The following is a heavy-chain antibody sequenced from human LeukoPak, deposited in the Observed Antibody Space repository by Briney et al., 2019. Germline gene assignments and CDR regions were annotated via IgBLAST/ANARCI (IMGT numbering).Heavy chain of an antibody. CDR1: GFTFSSYS. D-gene: IGHD3-3*01. V-gene: IGHV3-21*01. CDR2: ISSSSSYI. J-gene: IGHJ4*02. CDR3: ARDRPDYDFWSVYYGY. Sequence: PGGSLRLSCAASGFTFSSYSMNWVRQAPGKGLEWVSSISSSSSYIYYADSVKGRFSISRDNAKNSLYLQMNSLRAEDTAVYYCARDRPDYDFWSVYYGYWGQGTLVTVSS.